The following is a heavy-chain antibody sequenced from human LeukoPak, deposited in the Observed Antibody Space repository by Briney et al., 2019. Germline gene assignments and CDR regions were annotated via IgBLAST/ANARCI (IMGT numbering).Heavy chain of an antibody. D-gene: IGHD3-10*01. Sequence: GASVKVSCKASGYTFTSYYMHWVRQAPGQGLEWMGIINPSGGSTSYAQKFQGRVTMTRDASTSTVYMELSSLRSEDTAVYYCAREMVRGNWFDPWGQGTLVTVSS. J-gene: IGHJ5*02. CDR2: INPSGGST. CDR3: AREMVRGNWFDP. V-gene: IGHV1-46*01. CDR1: GYTFTSYY.